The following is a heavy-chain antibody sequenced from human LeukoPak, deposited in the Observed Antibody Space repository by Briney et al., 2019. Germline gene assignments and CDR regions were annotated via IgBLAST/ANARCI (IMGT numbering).Heavy chain of an antibody. V-gene: IGHV3-9*01. J-gene: IGHJ1*01. CDR1: GFTFDDYA. D-gene: IGHD3-10*01. Sequence: GGSLRLSCAASGFTFDDYAMHWVRQAPGKGLEWVSGISWNSGSIGYADSVKGRFTISRDNAKNSLYLQMNSLRAEDTALYYCASISVYGRFQHWGQGTLVTVSS. CDR3: ASISVYGRFQH. CDR2: ISWNSGSI.